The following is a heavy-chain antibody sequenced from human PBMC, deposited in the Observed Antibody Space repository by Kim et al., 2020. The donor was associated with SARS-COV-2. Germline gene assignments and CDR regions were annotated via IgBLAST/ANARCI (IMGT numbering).Heavy chain of an antibody. CDR3: AKTYYYDSSGYYYGYYYGMDV. CDR2: ISGSGGST. D-gene: IGHD3-22*01. V-gene: IGHV3-23*01. Sequence: GGSLRLSCAASGFTFSSYAMSWVRQAPGKGLEWVSAISGSGGSTYYADSVKGRFTISRDNSKNTLYLQMNSLRAEDTAVYYCAKTYYYDSSGYYYGYYYGMDVWGQGTTVTVSS. J-gene: IGHJ6*02. CDR1: GFTFSSYA.